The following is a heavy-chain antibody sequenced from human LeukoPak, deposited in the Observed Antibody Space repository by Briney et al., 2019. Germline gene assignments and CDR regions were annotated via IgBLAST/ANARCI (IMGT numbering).Heavy chain of an antibody. Sequence: GASVKVSCKASGYTFTGYYMHWVRQAPGQGLEWMGWINPNSGGTNYARKFQGRVTMTRDTSISTAYMELSRLRSDDTAVYYCARGLLWFGNLDYWGQGTLVTVSS. CDR2: INPNSGGT. J-gene: IGHJ4*02. CDR3: ARGLLWFGNLDY. CDR1: GYTFTGYY. V-gene: IGHV1-2*02. D-gene: IGHD3-10*01.